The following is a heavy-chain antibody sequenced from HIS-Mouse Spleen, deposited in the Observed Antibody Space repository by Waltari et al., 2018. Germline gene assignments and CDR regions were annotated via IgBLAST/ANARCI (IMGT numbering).Heavy chain of an antibody. J-gene: IGHJ2*01. CDR1: GGSISSSCYY. V-gene: IGHV4-39*07. CDR3: AREIPYSSSWYDWYFDL. CDR2: IYYSGST. D-gene: IGHD6-13*01. Sequence: QLQLQESGPGLVKPSETLSLTCTVPGGSISSSCYYWGWTRQPPGKGLEWIGSIYYSGSTYYNPSLKSRVTISVDTSKNQFSLKLSSVTAADTAVYYCAREIPYSSSWYDWYFDLWGRGTLVTVSS.